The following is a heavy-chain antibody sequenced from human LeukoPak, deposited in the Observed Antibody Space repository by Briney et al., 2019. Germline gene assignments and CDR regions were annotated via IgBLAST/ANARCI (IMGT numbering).Heavy chain of an antibody. CDR2: INHSGST. Sequence: SETLSLTCAVYGGSFSGYYWSWIRQPPGKGLEWIGEINHSGSTNYNPPLKSRVTISVDTSKNQFSLKLSSVTAADTAVYYCARGGIAVAGTESDFDYWGQGTLVTVS. CDR1: GGSFSGYY. J-gene: IGHJ4*02. CDR3: ARGGIAVAGTESDFDY. V-gene: IGHV4-34*01. D-gene: IGHD6-19*01.